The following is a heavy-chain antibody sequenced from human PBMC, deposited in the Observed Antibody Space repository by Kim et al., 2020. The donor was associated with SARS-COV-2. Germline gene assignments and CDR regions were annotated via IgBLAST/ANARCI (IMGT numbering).Heavy chain of an antibody. CDR3: ARVKKAVITMVRGVNKCY. CDR1: GGSFSGYY. Sequence: SETLSLTCAVYGGSFSGYYWSWIRQPPGKGLEWIGEINHSGSTNYNPSLKSRVTISVDTSKNQFSLKLSSVTAADTAVYYCARVKKAVITMVRGVNKCY. D-gene: IGHD3-10*01. V-gene: IGHV4-34*01. J-gene: IGHJ4*03. CDR2: INHSGST.